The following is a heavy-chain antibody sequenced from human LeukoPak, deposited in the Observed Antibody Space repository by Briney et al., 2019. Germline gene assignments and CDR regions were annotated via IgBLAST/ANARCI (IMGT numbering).Heavy chain of an antibody. CDR1: GYTFTGYY. CDR3: ARGRMTRDI. CDR2: INPSGGTT. V-gene: IGHV1-46*01. D-gene: IGHD2-21*02. J-gene: IGHJ3*02. Sequence: GASVKVSCKASGYTFTGYYMHWVRQAPGQGLEWMGIINPSGGTTSYVQKFHDRLTMTRDTSTSTVYMELSSLRSEDTAVYYCARGRMTRDIWGQGTMVTVSS.